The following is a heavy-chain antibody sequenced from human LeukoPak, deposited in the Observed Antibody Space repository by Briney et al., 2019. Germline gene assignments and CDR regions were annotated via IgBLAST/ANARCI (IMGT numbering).Heavy chain of an antibody. V-gene: IGHV3-53*01. CDR1: GFSVRSHY. CDR2: IYSDRRT. D-gene: IGHD2-21*02. Sequence: PGGSLRLSCAASGFSVRSHYMSWVRQAPGKGLEWVAVIYSDRRTHYGDSVKGRFTISRDNSNNTLHLQMNSPRGEDTAVYYCARCGSDYDGGAFDIWGQGTVVTVSS. CDR3: ARCGSDYDGGAFDI. J-gene: IGHJ3*02.